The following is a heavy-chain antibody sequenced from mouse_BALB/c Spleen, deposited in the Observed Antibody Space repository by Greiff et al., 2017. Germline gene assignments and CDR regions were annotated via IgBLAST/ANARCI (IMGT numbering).Heavy chain of an antibody. CDR2: ISNGGGST. CDR1: GFTFSSYT. V-gene: IGHV5-12-2*01. D-gene: IGHD3-1*01. J-gene: IGHJ4*01. CDR3: ARQSSGPYYYAMDY. Sequence: EVQRVESGGGLVQPGGSLKLSCAASGFTFSSYTMSWVRQTPEKRLEWVAYISNGGGSTYYPDTVKGRFTISRDNAKNTLYLQMSSLKSEDTAMYYCARQSSGPYYYAMDYWGQGTSVTVSS.